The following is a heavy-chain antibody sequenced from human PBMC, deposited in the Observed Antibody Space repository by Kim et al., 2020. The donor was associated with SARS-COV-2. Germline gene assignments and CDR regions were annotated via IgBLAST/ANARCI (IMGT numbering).Heavy chain of an antibody. Sequence: SETLSLTCTVSGGSISSGGYYWSWIRQHPGKGLEWIGYIYYSGSTYYNPSLKSRVTISVDTSKNQFSLKLSSVTAADTAVYYCARDRGYSGYDHSFDYWGQGTLVTVSS. CDR1: GGSISSGGYY. J-gene: IGHJ4*02. CDR2: IYYSGST. V-gene: IGHV4-31*03. D-gene: IGHD5-12*01. CDR3: ARDRGYSGYDHSFDY.